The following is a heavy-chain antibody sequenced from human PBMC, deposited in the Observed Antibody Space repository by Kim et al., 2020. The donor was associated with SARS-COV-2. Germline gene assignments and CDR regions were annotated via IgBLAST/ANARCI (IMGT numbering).Heavy chain of an antibody. CDR3: TRASNPFETGLDV. Sequence: NYNPSLGGRVSISRNTSKNQWSLKLTSVTAADTAIYYCTRASNPFETGLDVWGQGITVTVSS. D-gene: IGHD3-9*01. J-gene: IGHJ6*02. V-gene: IGHV4-59*01.